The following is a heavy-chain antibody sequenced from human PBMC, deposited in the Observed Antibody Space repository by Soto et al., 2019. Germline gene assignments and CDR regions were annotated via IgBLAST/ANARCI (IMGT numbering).Heavy chain of an antibody. CDR1: GFTFSSYA. CDR2: ISGTGGST. V-gene: IGHV3-23*01. J-gene: IGHJ4*02. Sequence: EVQLLESGGGLVQPGGSLRLSCAASGFTFSSYAMTWVRQAPVKGLEWVSAISGTGGSTYYADSVKGRFTISRDNSKNTLYLHMHSLRAEDTAVYYCAKYSSGWDFDYWGQGTLVTVSS. D-gene: IGHD6-19*01. CDR3: AKYSSGWDFDY.